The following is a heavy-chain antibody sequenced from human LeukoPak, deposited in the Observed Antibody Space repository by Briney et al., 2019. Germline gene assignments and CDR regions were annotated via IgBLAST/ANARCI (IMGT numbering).Heavy chain of an antibody. D-gene: IGHD5/OR15-5a*01. CDR1: GFTFSSYG. J-gene: IGHJ6*04. CDR2: IWYDGSNK. CDR3: ARDVSGMDV. Sequence: RSLRLSCAASGFTFSSYGMHWVRQAPGKGLEWVAVIWYDGSNKYYTDSVKGRFTISRDNSKNTLYLQMNSLRAEDTAVYYCARDVSGMDVWGKGTTVTVSS. V-gene: IGHV3-33*01.